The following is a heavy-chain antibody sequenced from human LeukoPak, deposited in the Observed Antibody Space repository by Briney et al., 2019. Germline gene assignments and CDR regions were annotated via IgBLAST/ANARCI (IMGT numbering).Heavy chain of an antibody. CDR1: GFTFSTFA. CDR3: ARDPIAAEPDYFDY. CDR2: IFDENNK. Sequence: PGGSLRLSCIASGFTFSTFAMHWVCQAPGKGPEWVAVIFDENNKFHADSVKGRFTISRDNSKNTLYLQMNSLTTEDTALYYCARDPIAAEPDYFDYWGQGTLVTVSS. D-gene: IGHD1-14*01. J-gene: IGHJ4*02. V-gene: IGHV3-30*04.